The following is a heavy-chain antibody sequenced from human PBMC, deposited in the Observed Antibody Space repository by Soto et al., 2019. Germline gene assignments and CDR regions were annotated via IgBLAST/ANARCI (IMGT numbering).Heavy chain of an antibody. CDR3: AKEEKRWLDGYYFGY. D-gene: IGHD6-19*01. J-gene: IGHJ4*02. Sequence: QVQLVESGGGVVQPGRSLRLSCAASGFTFSSCGMHWVRQAPGKGLEWVAVISYDGSNKYYADSVKGRFTISRDNSKNTLYLQMNSLRAEDTAVYYCAKEEKRWLDGYYFGYWGQGTLVTVSS. CDR2: ISYDGSNK. CDR1: GFTFSSCG. V-gene: IGHV3-30*18.